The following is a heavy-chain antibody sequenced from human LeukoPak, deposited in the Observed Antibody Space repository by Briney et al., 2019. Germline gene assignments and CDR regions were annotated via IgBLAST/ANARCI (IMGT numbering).Heavy chain of an antibody. D-gene: IGHD6-13*01. J-gene: IGHJ4*02. CDR3: ARAGGSSGWYSFGY. Sequence: PGRSLRLSCAASGFTFSSYDMHWVRQVPGKGLEWVSAIGTAGNTYYPGSVKGRFTISRENAKNSLHLQMNSLRAGDTAVYYCARAGGSSGWYSFGYWGQGTLVSVSS. V-gene: IGHV3-13*04. CDR1: GFTFSSYD. CDR2: IGTAGNT.